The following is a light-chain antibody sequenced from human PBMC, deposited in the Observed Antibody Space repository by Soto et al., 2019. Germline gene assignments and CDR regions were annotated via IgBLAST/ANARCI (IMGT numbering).Light chain of an antibody. V-gene: IGLV2-8*01. CDR3: SSYAGSNNYV. CDR2: EVS. Sequence: QSALTQPPSASGSPGQSVTISCTGTSSDVGGYNYVSWYQQHPGKAPKLIISEVSKRPSGVPDRFSGSKSGNTASLTVSGLQAEDEADYYCSSYAGSNNYVFRTGTKLTVL. CDR1: SSDVGGYNY. J-gene: IGLJ1*01.